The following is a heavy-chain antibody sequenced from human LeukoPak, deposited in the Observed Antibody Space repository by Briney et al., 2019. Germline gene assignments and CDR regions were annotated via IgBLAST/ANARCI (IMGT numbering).Heavy chain of an antibody. Sequence: PSETLSLTCTVSGDSVSSGSYSWSWIRQPPGKGLEWIGYIFYRGSTSYNPSLKSRLTISADSSKNQFSLRLSSVTAADTAVYYCARDKYSSGSTIENYGMDVWGQGTTVTVSS. CDR2: IFYRGST. J-gene: IGHJ6*02. V-gene: IGHV4-61*01. CDR1: GDSVSSGSYS. D-gene: IGHD6-19*01. CDR3: ARDKYSSGSTIENYGMDV.